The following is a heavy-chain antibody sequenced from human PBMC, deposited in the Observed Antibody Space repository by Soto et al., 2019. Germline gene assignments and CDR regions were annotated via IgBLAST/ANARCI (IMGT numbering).Heavy chain of an antibody. CDR2: IYHSAST. CDR1: GGSLSSSDW. J-gene: IGHJ6*02. V-gene: IGHV4-4*02. D-gene: IGHD2-15*01. Sequence: SETLSLTCAVSGGSLSSSDWWIWVRQPPGEGRDWFGEIYHSASTNYNPSLKSRVTISVDKSKNQFSLKLSSVTAADTAVYYWARTIGYCSGGSCYTQKYYYGLDVWGQATTVNVSS. CDR3: ARTIGYCSGGSCYTQKYYYGLDV.